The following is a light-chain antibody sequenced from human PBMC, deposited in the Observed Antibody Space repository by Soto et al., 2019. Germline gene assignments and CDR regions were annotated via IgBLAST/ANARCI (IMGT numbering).Light chain of an antibody. CDR1: QSVSSN. CDR3: QQYGSESIT. V-gene: IGKV3-11*01. Sequence: EIVLAQSPATLSLSPGERATLSCRASQSVSSNLAWYRQKNGQAPRLLIYDSSNRDAGIPARFRGSWSGTDFTLPISRLESEDFSLYHCQQYGSESITFGQGTRLEIK. J-gene: IGKJ5*01. CDR2: DSS.